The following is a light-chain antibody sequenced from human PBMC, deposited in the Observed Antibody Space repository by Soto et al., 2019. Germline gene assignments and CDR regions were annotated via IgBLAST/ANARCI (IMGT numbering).Light chain of an antibody. J-gene: IGKJ2*01. CDR3: QQSYSTPRT. Sequence: DIQMTQSPYSLSASVGDRVTITCRASQSISSNLNWYQQKPGKAPKLLIYGASSLQSGVPSRFSGSGSGTDFTLIISSLQPEDFETYYCQQSYSTPRTFGQGTKLEIK. CDR1: QSISSN. V-gene: IGKV1-39*01. CDR2: GAS.